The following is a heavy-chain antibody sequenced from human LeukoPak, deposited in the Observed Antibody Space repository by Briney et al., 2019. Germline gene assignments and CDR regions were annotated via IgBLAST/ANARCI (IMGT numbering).Heavy chain of an antibody. CDR3: AKAGAGGSSWTDY. J-gene: IGHJ4*02. V-gene: IGHV3-30*02. D-gene: IGHD6-13*01. CDR2: IRYDGTNK. Sequence: GGSLRLSCAASGFIFSSYGMHWVRQAPGKGLEWVAFIRYDGTNKYYADSVKGRFTISRDNSKNTLYLQMNSLRAEDTAVYYCAKAGAGGSSWTDYWGQGTLVTVSS. CDR1: GFIFSSYG.